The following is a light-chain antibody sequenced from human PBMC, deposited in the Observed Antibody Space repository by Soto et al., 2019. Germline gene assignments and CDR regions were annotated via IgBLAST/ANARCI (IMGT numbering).Light chain of an antibody. CDR3: QQRSNWPPWT. CDR1: QNIAGN. Sequence: DIVMTQSPAILSVSPGEGATLSCRASQNIAGNLAWYQQKPGQAPRLVIYGISTRATGIPARFSASGSATAFTLTISSLQSEDFAVYYCQQRSNWPPWTFGQGTKVDIK. J-gene: IGKJ1*01. CDR2: GIS. V-gene: IGKV3-15*01.